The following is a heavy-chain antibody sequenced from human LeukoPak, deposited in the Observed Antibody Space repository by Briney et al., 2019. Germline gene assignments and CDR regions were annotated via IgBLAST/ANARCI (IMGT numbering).Heavy chain of an antibody. CDR3: ARDGEMATIYFDY. J-gene: IGHJ4*02. V-gene: IGHV1-69*04. Sequence: SVKVSCKASGGTFSSYAISWVRQAPGQGLEWMGTIIPIVGIANYAQKFQGRVTITADKFTSTAYMELSSLRSEDTAVYYCARDGEMATIYFDYWGQGTLVTVSS. CDR2: IIPIVGIA. D-gene: IGHD5-24*01. CDR1: GGTFSSYA.